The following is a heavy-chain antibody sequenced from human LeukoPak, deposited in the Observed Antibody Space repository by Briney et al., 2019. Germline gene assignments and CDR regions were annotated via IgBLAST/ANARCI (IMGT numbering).Heavy chain of an antibody. J-gene: IGHJ4*02. V-gene: IGHV3-30*02. CDR1: GFTFSSYG. D-gene: IGHD5-12*01. CDR2: IRYDGSNK. CDR3: ARNGVNSGYDLSFDY. Sequence: GGSLRLSCAASGFTFSSYGMHWVRQAPGKGLEWVAFIRYDGSNKYYADSVKGRFTISRDNSKNTLYLQMNSLKTEDTAVYYCARNGVNSGYDLSFDYWGQGTLVTVSS.